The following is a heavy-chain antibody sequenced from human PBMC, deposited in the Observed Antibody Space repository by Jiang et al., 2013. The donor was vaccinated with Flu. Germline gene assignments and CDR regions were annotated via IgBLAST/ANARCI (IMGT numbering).Heavy chain of an antibody. CDR2: ISAYNGNT. V-gene: IGHV1-18*01. D-gene: IGHD3-3*01. CDR1: GYTFTSYG. CDR3: ARGGNDFWSGLPYYYYGMDV. Sequence: SGAEVKKPGASVKVSCKASGYTFTSYGISWVRQAPGQGLEWMGWISAYNGNTNYAQKLQGRVTMTTDTSTSTAYMELRNLRSDDTAMYYCARGGNDFWSGLPYYYYGMDVWGQGTTVTVSS. J-gene: IGHJ6*02.